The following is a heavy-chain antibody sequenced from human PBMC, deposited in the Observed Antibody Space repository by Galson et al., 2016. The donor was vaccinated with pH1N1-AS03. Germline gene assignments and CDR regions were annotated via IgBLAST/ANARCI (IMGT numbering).Heavy chain of an antibody. Sequence: SLRLSCAASGFIFSGNSMSWVRQASGKGLEWVAAISPTGETTPYADSVKGRFIISRDNSKNTLFLEMDSLRAEDTAVYYCAKCDVSCQHSTLDYWGQGTLVTVSS. CDR2: ISPTGETT. V-gene: IGHV3-23*01. D-gene: IGHD2-2*01. CDR3: AKCDVSCQHSTLDY. J-gene: IGHJ4*02. CDR1: GFIFSGNS.